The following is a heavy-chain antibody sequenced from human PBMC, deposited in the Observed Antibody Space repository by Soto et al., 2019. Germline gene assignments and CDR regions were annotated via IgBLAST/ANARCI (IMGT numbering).Heavy chain of an antibody. CDR3: AKGILSATIGPYAMDV. V-gene: IGHV3-30*18. D-gene: IGHD3-16*01. J-gene: IGHJ6*02. Sequence: QVQLVESGGGVVQPGASLRLSCEASGFPFSSYAMHWVRQAPGKGLEWVGVISYDGNYIYYADSVKGRFTISRDNSKNTLYVQVNSLRPEDTAVYYCAKGILSATIGPYAMDVWGQGTTVTVSS. CDR2: ISYDGNYI. CDR1: GFPFSSYA.